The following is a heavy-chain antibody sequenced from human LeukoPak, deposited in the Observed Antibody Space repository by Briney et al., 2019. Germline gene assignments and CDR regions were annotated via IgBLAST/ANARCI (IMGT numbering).Heavy chain of an antibody. V-gene: IGHV1-69*04. Sequence: GASVKVSCKASGGTFSSYAISLVRQAPGQGLEWMGRIIPILGIANYAQKFQGRVTITADKSTSTAYMELSSLRSEDTAVYYCARDRRYYYGSGKSLDYWGQGTLVTVSS. D-gene: IGHD3-10*01. CDR1: GGTFSSYA. CDR3: ARDRRYYYGSGKSLDY. J-gene: IGHJ4*02. CDR2: IIPILGIA.